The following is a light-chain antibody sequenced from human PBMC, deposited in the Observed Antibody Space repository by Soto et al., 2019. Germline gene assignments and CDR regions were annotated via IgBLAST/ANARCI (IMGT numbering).Light chain of an antibody. CDR1: QSVSTKY. CDR3: QHYGSSPPDT. V-gene: IGKV3-20*01. CDR2: GTS. Sequence: EIVLTQSPGTLSLSPGERATLSCRASQSVSTKYVAWYGPKPGQAPSLLIYGTSNRAAGVPDRCSATGSGTDFSITIRRLQPEDFAVYYCQHYGSSPPDTFGQGTKREIK. J-gene: IGKJ2*01.